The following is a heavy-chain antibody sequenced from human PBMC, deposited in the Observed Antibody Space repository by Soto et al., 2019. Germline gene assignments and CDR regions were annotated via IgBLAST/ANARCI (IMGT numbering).Heavy chain of an antibody. CDR2: VYYTGST. V-gene: IGHV4-59*01. CDR3: ARGRWFDP. CDR1: GGSISADY. J-gene: IGHJ5*02. Sequence: SETLSLTSTVSGGSISADYWNWIRQPPGKGLELIGYVYYTGSTNYNPSLKSRVSLSLDPSKNQFSLNLSSVTAADTAVYFCARGRWFDPWGQGTLVTVSS.